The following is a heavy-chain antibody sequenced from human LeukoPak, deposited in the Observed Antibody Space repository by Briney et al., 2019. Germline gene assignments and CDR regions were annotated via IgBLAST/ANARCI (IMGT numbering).Heavy chain of an antibody. CDR3: AKEGPGGGGYFDD. CDR1: GFTFSSYI. D-gene: IGHD3-16*01. V-gene: IGHV3-23*01. CDR2: IGGSGDSK. Sequence: GGSLRLSCAASGFTFSSYIMSWVRQAPGKGLEWVSLIGGSGDSKYYADSVKGGFTISRDNSKNTLYLRMNSLRADDTAVYYCAKEGPGGGGYFDDWGQGTLVTVSS. J-gene: IGHJ4*02.